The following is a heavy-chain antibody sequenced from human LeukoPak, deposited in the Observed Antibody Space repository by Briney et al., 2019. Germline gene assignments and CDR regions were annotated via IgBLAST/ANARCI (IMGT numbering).Heavy chain of an antibody. CDR3: ARDWGVSARPGYMDV. Sequence: PGGSLRLSCAASEFTFGNFWMTWVRQAPGKGLEWVANIKEDGSDKYYVDSVKGRFTISRDNARTSLYLQMNSLRAEDTAVYYCARDWGVSARPGYMDVWGKGTTVTVSS. J-gene: IGHJ6*03. CDR2: IKEDGSDK. V-gene: IGHV3-7*01. D-gene: IGHD6-6*01. CDR1: EFTFGNFW.